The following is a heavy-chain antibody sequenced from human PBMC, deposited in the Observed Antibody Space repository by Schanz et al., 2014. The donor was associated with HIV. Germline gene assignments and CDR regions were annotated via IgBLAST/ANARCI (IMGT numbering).Heavy chain of an antibody. D-gene: IGHD3-10*01. CDR3: AKAGGGPSPSYYGMDV. Sequence: QVQLVESGGGVVPPGRSLRLSCAASGFTFSSDGMHWVRQAPGKGREWGAIISNDGSHKYYSDSVKGRFTISRDNSKNTLYLQMNSLRAEDTAVYYCAKAGGGPSPSYYGMDVWGQGTTVTVSS. CDR2: ISNDGSHK. J-gene: IGHJ6*02. V-gene: IGHV3-30*18. CDR1: GFTFSSDG.